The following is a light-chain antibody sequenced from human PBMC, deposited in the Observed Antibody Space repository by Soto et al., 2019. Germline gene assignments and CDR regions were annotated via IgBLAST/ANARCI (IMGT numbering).Light chain of an antibody. CDR2: EVV. Sequence: QSVLTQPPSASGSPGQSVTISCTGTKSDIGVYDFVSWYQHHPGKAPRLIIYEVVQRPSGVPERFSGSKSGNTASLTVSGLQAADEADYFGKSYAGSNTYVFGSGTKLTVL. V-gene: IGLV2-8*01. CDR3: KSYAGSNTYV. CDR1: KSDIGVYDF. J-gene: IGLJ1*01.